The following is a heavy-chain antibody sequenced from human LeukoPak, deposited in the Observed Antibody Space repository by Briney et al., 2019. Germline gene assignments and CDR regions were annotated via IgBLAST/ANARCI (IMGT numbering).Heavy chain of an antibody. Sequence: SETLSLTCAVSGGSISSGGYSWSWIRQPPGKGLEWIGYIYHSGSTYYNPSLKSRVTISVDRSKNQFSLKLSSVTAADTAVYYCAREARMVRDYMAFDIWGQGTMVTVSS. CDR2: IYHSGST. J-gene: IGHJ3*02. D-gene: IGHD3-10*01. V-gene: IGHV4-30-2*01. CDR1: GGSISSGGYS. CDR3: AREARMVRDYMAFDI.